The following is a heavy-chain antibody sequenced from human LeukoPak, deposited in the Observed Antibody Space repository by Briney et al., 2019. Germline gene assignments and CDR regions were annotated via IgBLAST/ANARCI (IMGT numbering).Heavy chain of an antibody. CDR2: VYYSGST. J-gene: IGHJ3*02. Sequence: PSETLSLTCTVSGGSISYYYWSWIRQPPGKALEWIGYVYYSGSTSYNPSLKSRVTISLDTSKHQFSLKLNSVTAADTAVYYCARHAYCGGDCFGGAFEIWGQGTMVTVSS. CDR3: ARHAYCGGDCFGGAFEI. CDR1: GGSISYYY. D-gene: IGHD2-21*02. V-gene: IGHV4-59*08.